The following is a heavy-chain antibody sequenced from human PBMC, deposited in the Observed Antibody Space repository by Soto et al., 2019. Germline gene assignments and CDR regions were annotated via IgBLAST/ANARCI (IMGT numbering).Heavy chain of an antibody. CDR2: IIPIFGTA. J-gene: IGHJ4*02. V-gene: IGHV1-69*13. CDR3: ARDHYYDSSGYLSY. Sequence: SVKVSCKASGGTFSSYAISWVRQAPGQGLEWMGGIIPIFGTANYAQKFQGRVTITADESTSTAYMELSSLRSEDTAVYYCARDHYYDSSGYLSYWGQGTLVTVSS. CDR1: GGTFSSYA. D-gene: IGHD3-22*01.